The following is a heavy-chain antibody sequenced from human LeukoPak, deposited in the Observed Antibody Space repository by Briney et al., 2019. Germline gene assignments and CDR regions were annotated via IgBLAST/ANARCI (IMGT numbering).Heavy chain of an antibody. D-gene: IGHD2-2*03. CDR3: ARQLDIVVVPAAAGAFDI. CDR1: GGSISSGSYY. CDR2: IYTSGST. J-gene: IGHJ3*02. Sequence: SETLSLTCTVSGGSISSGSYYWSWIRQPAGKGLEWIGRIYTSGSTNYNPSLKSRVTISVDTSKNQFSLKLSSVTAADTAVYYCARQLDIVVVPAAAGAFDIWGQGTMVTVSS. V-gene: IGHV4-61*02.